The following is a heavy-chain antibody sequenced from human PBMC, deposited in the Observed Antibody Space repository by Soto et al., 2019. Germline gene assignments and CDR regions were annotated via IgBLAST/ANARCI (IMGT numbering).Heavy chain of an antibody. D-gene: IGHD6-6*01. V-gene: IGHV1-69*06. J-gene: IGHJ4*02. Sequence: QVQLVQSGAEVRKSGSSVKVSCKASGGAFTNPAINWVRQAPGQGFQWMGGIIPIFGTSNSAQKFQDRLTISAATPPGTAYLELRSLQSEDTAIYCCATARQDGLTWSYYFASLGPGTLVTVSS. CDR3: ATARQDGLTWSYYFAS. CDR2: IIPIFGTS. CDR1: GGAFTNPA.